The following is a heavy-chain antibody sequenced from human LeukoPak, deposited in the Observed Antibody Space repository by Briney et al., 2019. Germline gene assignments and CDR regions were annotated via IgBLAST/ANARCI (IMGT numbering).Heavy chain of an antibody. D-gene: IGHD2-2*01. CDR1: GGSMSSGGYS. CDR2: IYHSQST. CDR3: ARDCSSTSCARRFDY. V-gene: IGHV4-30-2*01. J-gene: IGHJ4*02. Sequence: SETLSLTCVVSGGSMSSGGYSWSWIRQPPGKGLEWIGYIYHSQSTNYNPSLKSRVTISEDTSKNQFSLKLSSVTAADTAVYYCARDCSSTSCARRFDYWGQGTLVTVSS.